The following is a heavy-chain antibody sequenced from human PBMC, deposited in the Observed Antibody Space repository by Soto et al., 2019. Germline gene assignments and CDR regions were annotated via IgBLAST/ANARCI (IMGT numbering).Heavy chain of an antibody. Sequence: EVQLVESGGGLVQPGRSLRLSCAASGFTIDDYAMHWVRQAPGKGLEWVSGVSWNSGSEGYADSVKGRFTISRDNVNKSLHLQMNSLEPEDTAVYFCASSRGMGEFWSGYVAFDIWGQGTMVTVS. CDR1: GFTIDDYA. CDR3: ASSRGMGEFWSGYVAFDI. CDR2: VSWNSGSE. J-gene: IGHJ3*02. D-gene: IGHD3-3*01. V-gene: IGHV3-9*01.